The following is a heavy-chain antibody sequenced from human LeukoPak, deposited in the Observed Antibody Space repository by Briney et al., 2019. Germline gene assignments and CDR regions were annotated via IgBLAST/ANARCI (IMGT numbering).Heavy chain of an antibody. CDR3: AKTLAPYSDYLDY. V-gene: IGHV3-21*04. J-gene: IGHJ4*02. D-gene: IGHD4-11*01. CDR2: ISSSSSYI. Sequence: GGSLRLSCAASGFTFSSYSMNWVRQAPGKGLEWVSSISSSSSYIYYADSVKGRFTISRDNAKNSLYLQMNSLRAEDTAVYYCAKTLAPYSDYLDYWGQGTLVTVSS. CDR1: GFTFSSYS.